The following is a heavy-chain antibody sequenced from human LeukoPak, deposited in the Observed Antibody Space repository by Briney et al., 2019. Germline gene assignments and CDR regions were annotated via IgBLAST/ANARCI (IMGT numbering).Heavy chain of an antibody. Sequence: HSGGSLRLSCAASGFTFSSYAMSWVRQAPGKGLEWVSAISGSGGSTYYADSVKGRFTISRDNSKNTLYVQMNSLRAEDTAVYYCAKEEDYYDSSGYYGVYFDYWGQGTLVTVSS. D-gene: IGHD3-22*01. CDR1: GFTFSSYA. CDR3: AKEEDYYDSSGYYGVYFDY. J-gene: IGHJ4*02. CDR2: ISGSGGST. V-gene: IGHV3-23*01.